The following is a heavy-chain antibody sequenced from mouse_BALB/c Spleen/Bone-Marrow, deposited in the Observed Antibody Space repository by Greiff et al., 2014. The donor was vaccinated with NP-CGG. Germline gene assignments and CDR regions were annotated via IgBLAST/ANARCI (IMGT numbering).Heavy chain of an antibody. D-gene: IGHD2-1*01. J-gene: IGHJ2*01. CDR2: INPSTGYT. CDR1: GYTFTSYW. Sequence: VQLQQSGAELAKPGAPVKMSCKASGYTFTSYWMHWVKQRPGQGLEWIGNINPSTGYTEYNQKSKDKATLTADKSSSTAYMQLNSLTSEDSAVYYCARSYGKNVDYWGQGTTLTVSS. CDR3: ARSYGKNVDY. V-gene: IGHV1-7*01.